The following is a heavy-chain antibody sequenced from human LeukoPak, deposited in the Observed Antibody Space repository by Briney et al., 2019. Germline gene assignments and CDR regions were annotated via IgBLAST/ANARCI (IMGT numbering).Heavy chain of an antibody. V-gene: IGHV3-48*03. CDR1: GFTSSTYE. CDR3: AKDSSADDSSGYSYYFDY. J-gene: IGHJ4*02. Sequence: PGGSLRLSCAASGFTSSTYEINWVREAPGKGLEGVSYISGSGLTIYYADSVKCRLTISRDNSKNTLYLQMNSLRAEDTAVYYCAKDSSADDSSGYSYYFDYWGQGTLVTVSS. CDR2: ISGSGLTI. D-gene: IGHD3-22*01.